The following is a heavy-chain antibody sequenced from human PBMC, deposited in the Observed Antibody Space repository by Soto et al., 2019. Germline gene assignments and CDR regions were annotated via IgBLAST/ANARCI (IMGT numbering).Heavy chain of an antibody. D-gene: IGHD6-25*01. CDR2: IMPVFHTT. J-gene: IGHJ6*02. CDR3: AAATIAPVSAIRYRYGMDV. CDR1: GGTFNNFA. V-gene: IGHV1-69*01. Sequence: QVQLVQSGAEVKKPGSSVKVSCQASGGTFNNFAFTWVRQAPGQGLEWLGGIMPVFHTTNIAQTFQDRITVTADDFTTTVYMEMTSLRYDDTAVYYCAAATIAPVSAIRYRYGMDVWGQGTTVTVSS.